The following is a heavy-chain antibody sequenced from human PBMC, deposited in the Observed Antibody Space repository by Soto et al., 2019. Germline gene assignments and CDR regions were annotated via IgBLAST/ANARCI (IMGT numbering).Heavy chain of an antibody. D-gene: IGHD1-26*01. V-gene: IGHV4-59*01. CDR3: ARRYGGNFDY. CDR1: GGSISNCY. J-gene: IGHJ4*02. CDR2: IYYRGST. Sequence: SETLSLTCTVSGGSISNCYWSWIRQPPGKGLEWIGYIYYRGSTNYNPSLKSRVTILVDTSKNQFSLKLSSVTAADTAVYYCARRYGGNFDYWGQGTLVTVSS.